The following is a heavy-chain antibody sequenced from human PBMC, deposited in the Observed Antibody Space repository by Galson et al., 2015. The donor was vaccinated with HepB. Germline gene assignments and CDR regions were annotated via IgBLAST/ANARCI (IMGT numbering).Heavy chain of an antibody. D-gene: IGHD3-22*01. Sequence: SLRLSCAASGFTFSDAWMSWVRQAPGKGLEWVGRIKSRADGGTAEYAAPVKGRFTISRDDSKKTLYLQMNSLITDDTAVYYCTYYYDSSGSHHFDYWGQGTLVTVSS. J-gene: IGHJ4*02. CDR2: IKSRADGGTA. V-gene: IGHV3-15*01. CDR3: TYYYDSSGSHHFDY. CDR1: GFTFSDAW.